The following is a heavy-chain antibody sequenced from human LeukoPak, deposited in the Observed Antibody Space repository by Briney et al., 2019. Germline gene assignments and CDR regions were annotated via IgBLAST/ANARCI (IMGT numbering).Heavy chain of an antibody. J-gene: IGHJ5*02. CDR1: GFTFSSYA. CDR3: ASWDWFDP. CDR2: ISGSGGST. V-gene: IGHV3-23*01. D-gene: IGHD3-16*01. Sequence: GGSLRLSCAASGFTFSSYAMSWVRQAPGKGLEWVSAISGSGGSTYYADSVKGRFTISRDNAKNSLYLQMNSLRAEDMALYYCASWDWFDPWGQGTLVTVSS.